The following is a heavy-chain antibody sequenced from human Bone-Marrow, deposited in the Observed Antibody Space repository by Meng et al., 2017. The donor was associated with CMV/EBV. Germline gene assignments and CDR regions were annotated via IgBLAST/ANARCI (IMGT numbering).Heavy chain of an antibody. J-gene: IGHJ4*02. D-gene: IGHD4-17*01. CDR1: GYSFTSYG. CDR2: INPMFGTT. CDR3: GRLGADYGRAYDY. V-gene: IGHV1-69*13. Sequence: QVQLVQSGAEVKKPGAPAKVSCKASGYSFTSYGTTWVRQAPGQGLQWMGGINPMFGTTNYAQKFQGRVTISADGSTSTAYLELTSLRYEDTAVYYCGRLGADYGRAYDYWGQGTLVTVSS.